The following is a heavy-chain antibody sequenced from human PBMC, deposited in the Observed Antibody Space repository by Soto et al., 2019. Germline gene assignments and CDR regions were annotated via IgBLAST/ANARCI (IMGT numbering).Heavy chain of an antibody. V-gene: IGHV3-23*01. CDR2: ISGSGGST. D-gene: IGHD1-7*01. CDR1: GFTFRIYA. CDR3: AKETPYTWHYGGWFDP. Sequence: PGGSLSLSGPASGFTFRIYAISWVRQAPGKGLEWVSAISGSGGSTYYADSVKGRFTISRDNSKNTLYLQMNSLRAEDTDVYYCAKETPYTWHYGGWFDPWGQGTLVTVSS. J-gene: IGHJ5*02.